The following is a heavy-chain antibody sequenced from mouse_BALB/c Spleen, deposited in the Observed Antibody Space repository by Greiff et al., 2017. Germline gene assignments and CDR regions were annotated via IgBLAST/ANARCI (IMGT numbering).Heavy chain of an antibody. V-gene: IGHV1-5*01. Sequence: EVQLQESGTVLARPGASVKMSCKASGYTFTSYWMHWVKQRPGQGLEWIGAIYPGNSDTSYNQKFKGKAKLTAVTSTSTAYMELSSLTNEDSAVYYCTRDHYGNYGMDYWGQGTSVTVSS. CDR3: TRDHYGNYGMDY. D-gene: IGHD2-1*01. CDR2: IYPGNSDT. J-gene: IGHJ4*01. CDR1: GYTFTSYW.